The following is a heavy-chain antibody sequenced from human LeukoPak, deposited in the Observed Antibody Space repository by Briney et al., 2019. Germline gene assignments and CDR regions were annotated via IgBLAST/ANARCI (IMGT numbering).Heavy chain of an antibody. CDR2: ISGRSSHV. CDR1: GLSFSDYD. V-gene: IGHV3-21*01. D-gene: IGHD3-16*01. Sequence: GGSLRLSCSASGLSFSDYDMNWFRQAPGKGLEWISSISGRSSHVYYGDSVKGRFSISRDNAMNSVFLQMNSLGVDDTAVYYCVRAFPPLRTASAGDLWGQGTLVTVSS. CDR3: VRAFPPLRTASAGDL. J-gene: IGHJ4*02.